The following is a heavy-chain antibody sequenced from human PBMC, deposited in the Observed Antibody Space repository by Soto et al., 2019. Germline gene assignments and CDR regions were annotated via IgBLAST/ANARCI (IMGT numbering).Heavy chain of an antibody. V-gene: IGHV4-30-2*01. D-gene: IGHD4-17*01. CDR1: GGSISSYS. CDR3: ARAHYGDYGYGMDV. CDR2: IYHSGTT. Sequence: SETLSLTCTVSGGSISSYSWSWIRQPPGKGLEWIGYIYHSGTTCYNPSLKSRVTISVDRSKNQFSLKLSSVTAADTAVYYCARAHYGDYGYGMDVWGQGTTVTVSS. J-gene: IGHJ6*02.